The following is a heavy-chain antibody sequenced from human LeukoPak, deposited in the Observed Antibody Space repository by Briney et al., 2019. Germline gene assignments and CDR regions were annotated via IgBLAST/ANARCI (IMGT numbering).Heavy chain of an antibody. V-gene: IGHV3-53*01. D-gene: IGHD3-10*02. J-gene: IGHJ6*04. CDR3: AELGITMIGGV. CDR1: GFTVSGNY. CDR2: IYSGGTT. Sequence: GGSLRLSCAVSGFTVSGNYMSWVRQAPGKGLEWVSLIYSGGTTYYADSVKGRFTISRDNSKNTLYLQMNSLRAEDTAVYYCAELGITMIGGVWGKGTTVTISS.